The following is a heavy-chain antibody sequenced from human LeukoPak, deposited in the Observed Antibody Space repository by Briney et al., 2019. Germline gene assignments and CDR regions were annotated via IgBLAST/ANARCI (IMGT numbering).Heavy chain of an antibody. CDR3: ALEWLSGEIDY. J-gene: IGHJ4*02. CDR2: ISGSGSSI. V-gene: IGHV3-48*03. Sequence: GGSLRLSCAASGFTFSSYEMNWVRQAPGKGLEWVSYISGSGSSIYYADSVKGRFTISRDNAENSLYLQMNSLRAEDTAVYYWALEWLSGEIDYWGQGTLVTVSS. D-gene: IGHD3-3*01. CDR1: GFTFSSYE.